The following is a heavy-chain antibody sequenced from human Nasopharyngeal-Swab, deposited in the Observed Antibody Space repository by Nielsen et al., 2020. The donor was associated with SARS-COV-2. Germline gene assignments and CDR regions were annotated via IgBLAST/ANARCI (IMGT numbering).Heavy chain of an antibody. CDR2: IYTSGST. Sequence: SLSLTCTVPAGSISSGSYSWSWIRQPAGKGLEWIGRIYTSGSTTYNPSLKSRVTISVDTSKNQFSLKLSSVTASYSALYYFSLGALGWFDPWGQGILVTVSS. CDR3: SLGALGWFDP. D-gene: IGHD1-26*01. CDR1: AGSISSGSYS. V-gene: IGHV4-61*02. J-gene: IGHJ5*02.